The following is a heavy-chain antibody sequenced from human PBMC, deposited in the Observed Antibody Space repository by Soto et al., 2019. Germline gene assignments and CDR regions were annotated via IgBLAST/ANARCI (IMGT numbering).Heavy chain of an antibody. Sequence: PGGSLRLSCAASGFTFSSYSMNWVRQAPGKGLEWVSYISSSSSTIYYADSVKGRFTISRDNAKNSLYLQMNSLRDEDTAVYYCAIPKLGYCSSTSCNFDYWGQGTLVTVSS. CDR2: ISSSSSTI. D-gene: IGHD2-2*01. CDR1: GFTFSSYS. V-gene: IGHV3-48*02. CDR3: AIPKLGYCSSTSCNFDY. J-gene: IGHJ4*02.